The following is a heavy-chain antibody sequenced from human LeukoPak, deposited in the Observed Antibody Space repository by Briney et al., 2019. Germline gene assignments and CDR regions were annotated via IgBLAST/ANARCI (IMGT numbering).Heavy chain of an antibody. CDR1: GGTFSSYA. CDR3: ARGGLGVHDAFDI. V-gene: IGHV1-69*05. CDR2: IIPIFGTS. Sequence: SVKVSCKASGGTFSSYAFSWVRQAPGQGLEWMGGIIPIFGTSNYAQKFQGRVTITTDESTSTAYMELSSLRSEDTAVYYCARGGLGVHDAFDIWGQGTMVTVSS. D-gene: IGHD2-8*01. J-gene: IGHJ3*02.